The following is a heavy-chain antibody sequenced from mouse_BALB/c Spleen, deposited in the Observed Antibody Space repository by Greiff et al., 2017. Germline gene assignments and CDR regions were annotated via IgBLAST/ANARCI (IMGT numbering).Heavy chain of an antibody. CDR3: TYDGYYVDFDY. CDR1: GYTFTDYE. CDR2: IDPETGGT. V-gene: IGHV1-15*01. Sequence: QVQLKQSGAELVRPGASVTLSCKASGYTFTDYEMHWVKQTPVHGLEWIGAIDPETGGTAYNQKFKGKATLTADKSSSTAYMELRSLTSEDSVVYYCTYDGYYVDFDYWGQGTTLTVSS. J-gene: IGHJ2*01. D-gene: IGHD2-3*01.